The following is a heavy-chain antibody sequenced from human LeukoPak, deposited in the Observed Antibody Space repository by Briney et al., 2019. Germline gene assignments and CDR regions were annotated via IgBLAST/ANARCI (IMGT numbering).Heavy chain of an antibody. CDR2: IYHSGGT. D-gene: IGHD4-17*01. CDR3: ARDTENGDYFDY. CDR1: GYSFSSGYY. Sequence: SETLSLTCTVSGYSFSSGYYWGWIRQPPGKGLEWIGSIYHSGGTYYNPSLKSRVTISVDTSKNQFSLKLSSVTAADTAVYYCARDTENGDYFDYWGQGTLVTVSS. J-gene: IGHJ4*02. V-gene: IGHV4-38-2*02.